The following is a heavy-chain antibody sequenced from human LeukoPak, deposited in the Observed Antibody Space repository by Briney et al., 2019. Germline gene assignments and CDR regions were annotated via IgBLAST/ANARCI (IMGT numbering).Heavy chain of an antibody. CDR1: GFTFDDYA. CDR2: ISGDGGST. V-gene: IGHV3-43*02. D-gene: IGHD5-18*01. CDR3: AKDIGGTLPHHSYGDY. Sequence: QAGGSLRLSCAASGFTFDDYAMPWVRQAPGKGLEWVSLISGDGGSTYYADSVKGRFTISRDNSKNSLYLQMNSLRTEDTALYYCAKDIGGTLPHHSYGDYWGQGTLVTVSS. J-gene: IGHJ4*02.